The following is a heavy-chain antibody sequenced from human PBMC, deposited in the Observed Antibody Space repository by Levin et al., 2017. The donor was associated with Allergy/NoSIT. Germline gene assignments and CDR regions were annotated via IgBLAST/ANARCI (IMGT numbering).Heavy chain of an antibody. J-gene: IGHJ4*02. CDR3: VGSITKDHGDY. Sequence: PSETLSLTCAVYGGSFSGHYWSWSRQSPEKGLEWIAEINYSRSINYNPSLRGRVTISVDKSNNQFSLKLTSVTAADTAVYYCVGSITKDHGDYWGTGTLVTVAS. V-gene: IGHV4-34*01. D-gene: IGHD1-20*01. CDR2: INYSRSI. CDR1: GGSFSGHY.